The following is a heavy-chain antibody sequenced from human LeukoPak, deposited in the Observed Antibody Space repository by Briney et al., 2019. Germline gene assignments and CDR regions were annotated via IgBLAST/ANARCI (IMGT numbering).Heavy chain of an antibody. V-gene: IGHV3-74*01. J-gene: IGHJ4*02. CDR3: ARGGSVSGYYTTY. Sequence: GGSLRLPCVASGFTFSSYWMHWVRQPPGKGPVWVSRINTDGSSSSYADSVKGRFTISRDNARNSLYLQMNSLRAEDTAVYYCARGGSVSGYYTTYWGQGTLVTVSS. D-gene: IGHD3-22*01. CDR1: GFTFSSYW. CDR2: INTDGSSS.